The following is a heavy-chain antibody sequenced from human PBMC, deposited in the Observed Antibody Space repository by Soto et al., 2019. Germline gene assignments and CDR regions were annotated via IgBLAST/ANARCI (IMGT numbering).Heavy chain of an antibody. CDR2: FDPEDGER. V-gene: IGHV1-24*01. CDR1: KYTLTDLS. Sequence: ASVKVSCKVSKYTLTDLSMHWVRQAPGKGLEWMGGFDPEDGERIYAQKFQGRITMTEDTYTDTAYMELSSLRSEDTAVYYCAPVFRYCSTTSCYSVFDPWGQGTLVTVSS. D-gene: IGHD2-2*01. CDR3: APVFRYCSTTSCYSVFDP. J-gene: IGHJ5*02.